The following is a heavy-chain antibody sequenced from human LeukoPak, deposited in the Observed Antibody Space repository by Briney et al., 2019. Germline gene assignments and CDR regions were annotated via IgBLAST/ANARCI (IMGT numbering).Heavy chain of an antibody. D-gene: IGHD3-3*01. CDR3: ATDSFGVASAAYDY. Sequence: GASVKVSCKVSGYTLTELSMHWVRQAPGKGLEWMGGFDPEDGETIYAQKFQGRVTMTEDTSTDTAYMELSSLRSEDTAVYYCATDSFGVASAAYDYWGQGTLVTVSS. V-gene: IGHV1-24*01. CDR2: FDPEDGET. J-gene: IGHJ4*02. CDR1: GYTLTELS.